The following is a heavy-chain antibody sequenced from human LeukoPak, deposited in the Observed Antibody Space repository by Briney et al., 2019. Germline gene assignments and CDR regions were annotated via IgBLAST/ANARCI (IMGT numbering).Heavy chain of an antibody. CDR3: ARDGGYYMDV. V-gene: IGHV3-48*03. CDR1: GFTFSSYE. D-gene: IGHD3-16*01. Sequence: GGSLRLSCAASGFTFSSYEMNWVRQAPGKGLEWVSYISSSGSTIYYADSVKGRFTISRDNAKNSLYPQMNSLRAEDTAVYYCARDGGYYMDVWGKGTTVTISS. CDR2: ISSSGSTI. J-gene: IGHJ6*03.